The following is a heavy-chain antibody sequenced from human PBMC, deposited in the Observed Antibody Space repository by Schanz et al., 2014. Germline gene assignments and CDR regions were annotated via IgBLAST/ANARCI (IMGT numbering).Heavy chain of an antibody. CDR3: AKSYDTSGYSGFDY. CDR2: IYSDGRT. V-gene: IGHV3-NL1*01. Sequence: QVQLVESGGGVVQPGRSLRLSCAGSGFSFSDYGMHWVRQAPGRGLEWVSVIYSDGRTYYGDSVKGRFTISRDNSKNTLYLQMNSLRDEDTAMYYCAKSYDTSGYSGFDYWGQGTLVTVSS. CDR1: GFSFSDYG. D-gene: IGHD3-22*01. J-gene: IGHJ4*02.